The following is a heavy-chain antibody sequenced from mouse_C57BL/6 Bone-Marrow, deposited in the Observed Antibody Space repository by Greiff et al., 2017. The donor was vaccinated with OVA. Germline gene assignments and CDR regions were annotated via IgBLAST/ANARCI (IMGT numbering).Heavy chain of an antibody. CDR3: AREGYGSSYDFDY. J-gene: IGHJ2*01. D-gene: IGHD1-1*01. CDR1: GFTFSSYG. V-gene: IGHV5-6*01. CDR2: ISSGGSYT. Sequence: EVQLVESGGDLVKPGGSLKLSCAASGFTFSSYGMSWVRQTPDKRLEWVATISSGGSYTYYPDSVKGRFTISSDNAKNTLYLQMSSLKSEDTSMYYCAREGYGSSYDFDYWGQGTTLTVSS.